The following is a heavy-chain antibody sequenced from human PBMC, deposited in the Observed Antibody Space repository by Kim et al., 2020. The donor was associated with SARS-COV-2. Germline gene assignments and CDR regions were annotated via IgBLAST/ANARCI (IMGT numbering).Heavy chain of an antibody. CDR2: ISNDGSNK. D-gene: IGHD3-10*01. CDR1: GFTFSSYG. CDR3: AKSPGAWQPYGMDV. Sequence: GGSLRLSCAASGFTFSSYGMHWVRQAPGKGLEWVALISNDGSNKYYAESVKGRFSISRDNSKNTLYLQMNSLRGEDTAVFFCAKSPGAWQPYGMDVWGQGTTVTVSS. V-gene: IGHV3-30*18. J-gene: IGHJ6*02.